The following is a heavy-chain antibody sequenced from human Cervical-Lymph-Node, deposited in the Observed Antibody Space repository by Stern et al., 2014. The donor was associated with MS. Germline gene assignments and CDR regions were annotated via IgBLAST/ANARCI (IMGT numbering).Heavy chain of an antibody. CDR1: GFTFSSFA. D-gene: IGHD2-2*01. CDR2: INAAADTT. V-gene: IGHV3-23*04. Sequence: VQLVQSGGGLVQPGGSLRLSCAASGFTFSSFAMNWVRQTPGEGLQWVSTINAAADTTHYADSVKGRFSISRDNSKSTLYLQMNSLRVDDTAIYYCAKRPFTNSNYFDPWGQGTLVTVSS. CDR3: AKRPFTNSNYFDP. J-gene: IGHJ5*02.